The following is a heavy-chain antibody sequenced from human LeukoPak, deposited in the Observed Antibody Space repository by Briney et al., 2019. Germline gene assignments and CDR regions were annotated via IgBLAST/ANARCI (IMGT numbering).Heavy chain of an antibody. D-gene: IGHD3-22*01. J-gene: IGHJ4*02. Sequence: GGSLRLSCAATGFTFSSYAKHWVRQAPGKGLEWVAVISYDGSNKYYADSVKGRFTISRDNSKNTLYLQMNSLRAEDTAVYYCARDARGDSSGLYNPTFDYWGQGTLVTVSP. CDR2: ISYDGSNK. CDR1: GFTFSSYA. V-gene: IGHV3-30-3*01. CDR3: ARDARGDSSGLYNPTFDY.